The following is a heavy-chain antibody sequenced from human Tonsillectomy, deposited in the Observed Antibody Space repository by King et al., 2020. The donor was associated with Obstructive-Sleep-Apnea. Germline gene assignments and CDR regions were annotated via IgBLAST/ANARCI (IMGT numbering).Heavy chain of an antibody. J-gene: IGHJ2*01. V-gene: IGHV4-31*03. D-gene: IGHD6-13*01. CDR3: ARRRSRSWYARGYFDL. CDR1: GGSISSGGYY. CDR2: IYYSGST. Sequence: QLQESGPGLVKPSQTLSLTCTVSGGSISSGGYYWSWIRQHPGKGLEWIGYIYYSGSTYYNPSLKSRVTISVDTSKNQFSLKLSSVTAADTAVYYCARRRSRSWYARGYFDLWGRGTLVTVSS.